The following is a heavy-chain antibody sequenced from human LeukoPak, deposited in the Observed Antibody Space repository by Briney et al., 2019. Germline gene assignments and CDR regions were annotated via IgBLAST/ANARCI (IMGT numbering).Heavy chain of an antibody. D-gene: IGHD3-22*01. J-gene: IGHJ6*03. CDR2: TYYRSKWYN. Sequence: SQTLSLTCAISGDSVSSNSAAWNWIRQSPSRGLEWLGGTYYRSKWYNDYAVSVKSRITINPDTSKNQFSLQLNSVTPEDTAVYYCARVLGDSSGQYYYYYMDVWGKGTTVTVSS. V-gene: IGHV6-1*01. CDR1: GDSVSSNSAA. CDR3: ARVLGDSSGQYYYYYMDV.